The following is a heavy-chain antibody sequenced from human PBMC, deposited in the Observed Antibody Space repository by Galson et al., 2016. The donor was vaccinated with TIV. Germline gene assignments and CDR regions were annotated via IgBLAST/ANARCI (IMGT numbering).Heavy chain of an antibody. V-gene: IGHV1-69*06. J-gene: IGHJ4*02. CDR3: ARVNPCGGDCYFFFV. CDR1: GGTYSNFP. Sequence: SVKVSCKASGGTYSNFPITWVRQAPGQGLEWMGGILPISDTSDYAQKFQGRVTITADKSTSTIYLELSSLKFEDTAVYYCARVNPCGGDCYFFFVWGQGTRVTVAS. CDR2: ILPISDTS. D-gene: IGHD2-21*01.